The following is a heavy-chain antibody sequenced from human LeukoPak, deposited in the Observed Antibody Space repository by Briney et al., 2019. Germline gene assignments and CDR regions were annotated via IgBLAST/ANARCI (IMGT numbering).Heavy chain of an antibody. Sequence: SETLSLTCTVSGGSISSYYWSWTRQPPGKGLEWVGYIYYSGSTNYNPSLKSRVTISVDTSKNQFSLKLSSVTAADTAVYYCARGNWREYFDYWGQGTLVTVSS. CDR2: IYYSGST. V-gene: IGHV4-59*01. J-gene: IGHJ4*02. CDR3: ARGNWREYFDY. D-gene: IGHD1-1*01. CDR1: GGSISSYY.